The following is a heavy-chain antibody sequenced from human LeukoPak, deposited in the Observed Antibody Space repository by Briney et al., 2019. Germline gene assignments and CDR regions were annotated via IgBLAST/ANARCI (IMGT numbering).Heavy chain of an antibody. CDR3: ASNMGAHYYYYYYLDV. CDR1: GYSITSGYY. CDR2: IYHSGTT. J-gene: IGHJ6*03. Sequence: SGTLSLTCTVSGYSITSGYYWGGIRQPPGKGLEWIGSIYHSGTTYYNPSLEGRVTISVDTSKNLLCLKLSSVTAADTALYYCASNMGAHYYYYYYLDVWGKGPTVTVPS. D-gene: IGHD3-16*01. V-gene: IGHV4-38-2*02.